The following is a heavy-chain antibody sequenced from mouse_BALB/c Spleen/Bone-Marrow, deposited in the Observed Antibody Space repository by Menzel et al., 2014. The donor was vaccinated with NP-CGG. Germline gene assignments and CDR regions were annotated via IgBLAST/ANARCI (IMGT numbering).Heavy chain of an antibody. CDR1: GDSITSGY. CDR3: ARDSSGGILAMDY. J-gene: IGHJ4*01. Sequence: EVQRVESGPSLVKPSQTLSLPCSVTGDSITSGYWNWIRKFPGNKLEYMGYISYSGSTYYNPSLKSRISISRDISKNQYYLQLNSVTTEDTATYYCARDSSGGILAMDYWGQGTSVTVSS. CDR2: ISYSGST. D-gene: IGHD3-2*01. V-gene: IGHV3-8*02.